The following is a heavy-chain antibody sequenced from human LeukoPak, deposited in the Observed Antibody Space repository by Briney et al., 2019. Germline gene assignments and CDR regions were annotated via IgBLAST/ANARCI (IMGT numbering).Heavy chain of an antibody. CDR1: RFTFSSYA. CDR3: AKDLNYESSGYYAFGFDY. Sequence: GGSLRLSCAASRFTFSSYAMSWVRQAPGKGLEWVSAISGSGGGTYYADSVKGRFTISRDNSKNTLYLQMNSLRAEDTAVHYCAKDLNYESSGYYAFGFDYWGQGTLVTVSS. V-gene: IGHV3-23*01. J-gene: IGHJ4*02. CDR2: ISGSGGGT. D-gene: IGHD3-22*01.